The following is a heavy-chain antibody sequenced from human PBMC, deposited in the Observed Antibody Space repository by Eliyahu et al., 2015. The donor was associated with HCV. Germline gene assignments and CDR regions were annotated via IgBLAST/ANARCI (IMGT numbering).Heavy chain of an antibody. D-gene: IGHD1-26*01. CDR1: GYTFSKNW. J-gene: IGHJ6*02. Sequence: EVHLVQSGAEVKKTGESLKISCKGSGYTFSKNWIAWVRQMPGKGLDWMGIIYPGDSDTRYGPSFQGQVTISADKSINTAYLQWNTLKASDTATYYCARLSGSFFQQPFRPGYNYYGMDVWGQGTTVTVSS. CDR2: IYPGDSDT. V-gene: IGHV5-51*01. CDR3: ARLSGSFFQQPFRPGYNYYGMDV.